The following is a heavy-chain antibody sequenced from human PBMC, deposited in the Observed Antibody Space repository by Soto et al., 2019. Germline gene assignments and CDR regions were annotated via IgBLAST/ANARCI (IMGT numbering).Heavy chain of an antibody. CDR3: TTGPNLRPLAAFDI. CDR1: GGSFSPNGW. J-gene: IGHJ3*02. Sequence: ETLSLTCTVSGGSFSPNGWMTWVRQGPGKGLEWVGRIKSKSDGGTIDYAASVKGRFTISRDDSKNTLYLQMNSLKTEDTAVYYCTTGPNLRPLAAFDIWGQGTVVTVS. CDR2: IKSKSDGGTI. V-gene: IGHV3-15*01.